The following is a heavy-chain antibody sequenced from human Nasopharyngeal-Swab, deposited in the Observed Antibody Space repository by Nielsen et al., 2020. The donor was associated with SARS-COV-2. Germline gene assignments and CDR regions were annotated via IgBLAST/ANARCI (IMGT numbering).Heavy chain of an antibody. Sequence: WVRQPPGTGLEGVTVISYDGNNKYYADSVKGRFTISRDTSKNTLYLQMDSLRAEDTAMYYCAKDLAKTVASATPYYYGMDVWGQGTTVTVSS. CDR3: AKDLAKTVASATPYYYGMDV. D-gene: IGHD5-12*01. CDR2: ISYDGNNK. J-gene: IGHJ6*02. V-gene: IGHV3-30*18.